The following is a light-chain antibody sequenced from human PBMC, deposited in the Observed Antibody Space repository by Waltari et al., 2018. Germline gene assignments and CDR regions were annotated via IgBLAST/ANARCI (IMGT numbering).Light chain of an antibody. V-gene: IGKV3-15*01. CDR1: ERVSRN. Sequence: EKVLTQSPGTLSVSPGERVTLSGRANERVSRNLAWYQQKPGQAPRLLIFDASTRATGIPARFSGGGSGTEFTLSISSLQSEDFAVYYCHQYNSWPPWTFGQGTKVEMK. CDR3: HQYNSWPPWT. J-gene: IGKJ1*01. CDR2: DAS.